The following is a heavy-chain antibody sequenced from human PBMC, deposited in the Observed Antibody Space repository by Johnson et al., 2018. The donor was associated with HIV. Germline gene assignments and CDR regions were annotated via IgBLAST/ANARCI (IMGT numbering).Heavy chain of an antibody. J-gene: IGHJ3*02. Sequence: QVQLVESGGGLVKPGGSLRLSCAASGFTFSNAWMSWVRQAPGKGLEWVAVISYDGTNKYYAESVKGRFTISRDNSKNTLYLQMNSLRAEDTAVYYCAKEANPYSSSWYGDAFDIWGQGTMVTVSS. D-gene: IGHD6-13*01. CDR2: ISYDGTNK. CDR3: AKEANPYSSSWYGDAFDI. V-gene: IGHV3-30*18. CDR1: GFTFSNAW.